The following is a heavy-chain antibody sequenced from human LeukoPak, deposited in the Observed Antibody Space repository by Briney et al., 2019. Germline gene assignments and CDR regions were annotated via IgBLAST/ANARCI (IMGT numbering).Heavy chain of an antibody. CDR3: ARDRGIAVAGTDYYYGMDV. CDR2: ITPSGGST. V-gene: IGHV1-46*01. Sequence: GASVKFSCKASGYTFTSNKIHWGQQPPGQGLKWREIITPSGGSTSYAQKFQGRVTMTRDTSTSTVYMELSSLRSEDTAVYYRARDRGIAVAGTDYYYGMDVWGKGATVTVSS. D-gene: IGHD6-19*01. J-gene: IGHJ6*04. CDR1: GYTFTSNK.